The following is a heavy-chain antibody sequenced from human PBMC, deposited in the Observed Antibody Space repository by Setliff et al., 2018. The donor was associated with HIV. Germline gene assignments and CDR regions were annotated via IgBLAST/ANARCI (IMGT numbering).Heavy chain of an antibody. D-gene: IGHD6-6*01. V-gene: IGHV4-39*07. Sequence: SETLSLTCTVSDGSVSSSSYYWAWIRQSPGKGLEWIGEINHSGSTNYNPSLKSRVTISVDTSKNQFSLKLSSVTAADTAVYYCARGGRSLAAQTWFDPWGQGTLVTVSS. CDR1: DGSVSSSSYY. CDR3: ARGGRSLAAQTWFDP. CDR2: INHSGST. J-gene: IGHJ5*02.